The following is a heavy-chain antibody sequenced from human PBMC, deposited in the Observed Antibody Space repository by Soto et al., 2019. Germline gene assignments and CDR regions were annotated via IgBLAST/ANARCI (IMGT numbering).Heavy chain of an antibody. CDR3: ARGSQLLWFGYRQECYFDY. D-gene: IGHD3-10*01. CDR2: INHSGST. J-gene: IGHJ4*02. V-gene: IGHV4-34*01. CDR1: GGSFSGYY. Sequence: TSETLSLTCAVYGGSFSGYYWSWIRQPPGKGLEWIGEINHSGSTNYNPSLKSRVTISVDTSKNQFSLKLSSVTAADTAVYYCARGSQLLWFGYRQECYFDYWGQGTLVTVSS.